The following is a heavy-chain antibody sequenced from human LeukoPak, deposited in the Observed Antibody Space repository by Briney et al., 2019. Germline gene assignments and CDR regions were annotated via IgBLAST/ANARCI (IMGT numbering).Heavy chain of an antibody. CDR3: ARDDYYDSSGYHPTS. CDR1: GFTFRNFA. J-gene: IGHJ5*02. Sequence: GGSLRLSCAASGFTFRNFAMNWVRQAPGKGLEWVSYTSNRGNTIYYADSVKGRFTISRDNAKNSLYLEMKSLRVEDTVVYYCARDDYYDSSGYHPTSWGQGTLVTVSS. D-gene: IGHD3-22*01. V-gene: IGHV3-48*01. CDR2: TSNRGNTI.